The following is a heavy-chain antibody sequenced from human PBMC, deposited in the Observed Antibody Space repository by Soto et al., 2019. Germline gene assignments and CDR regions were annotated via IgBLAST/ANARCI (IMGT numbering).Heavy chain of an antibody. D-gene: IGHD3-3*01. CDR1: GDTFANFG. CDR3: ARDLSAVKRFESFKYYRMDV. J-gene: IGHJ6*02. Sequence: HLVQSGPEVKRPGASITVSCKTSGDTFANFGLSWVRQAPGQGLEWMGWIATYNNNKNYAQKFQGRLTLTTDTSTSTAYMELESLGYDDTAVYYCARDLSAVKRFESFKYYRMDVWGQGTTVTVS. CDR2: IATYNNNK. V-gene: IGHV1-18*01.